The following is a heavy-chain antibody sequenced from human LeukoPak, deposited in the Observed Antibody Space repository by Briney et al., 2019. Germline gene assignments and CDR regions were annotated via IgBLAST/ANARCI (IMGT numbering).Heavy chain of an antibody. CDR2: INHSGST. Sequence: SETLSLTCAVYGGSFSGYYWSWIRQPPGKGLEWIGEINHSGSTNYNPCLKSRVTISVDTSKNQFSLKLSSVTAADTAVYYCARIGLSATVTAYYMDVWGKGTTVTVSS. J-gene: IGHJ6*03. CDR1: GGSFSGYY. D-gene: IGHD4-17*01. CDR3: ARIGLSATVTAYYMDV. V-gene: IGHV4-34*01.